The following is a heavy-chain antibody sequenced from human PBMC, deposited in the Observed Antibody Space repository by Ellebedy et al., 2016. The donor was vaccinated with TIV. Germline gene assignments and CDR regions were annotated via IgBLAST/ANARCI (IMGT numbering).Heavy chain of an antibody. Sequence: AASVKVSCKASGYTFTGYYMHWVRQAPGQGLEWMGIINPSGGSTSYAQKFQGRVTMTRDTSTSTVYMELSSLRSEDTAVYYCARANCSSTSCYGYYFDYWGQGTLVTVSS. D-gene: IGHD2-2*01. CDR3: ARANCSSTSCYGYYFDY. CDR1: GYTFTGYY. V-gene: IGHV1-46*01. CDR2: INPSGGST. J-gene: IGHJ4*02.